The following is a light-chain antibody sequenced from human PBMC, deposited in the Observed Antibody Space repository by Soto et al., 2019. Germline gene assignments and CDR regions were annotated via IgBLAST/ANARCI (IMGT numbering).Light chain of an antibody. CDR2: GNS. CDR3: QSYDSSLSGYV. CDR1: SSNIGAGYD. V-gene: IGLV1-40*01. Sequence: QSALTQPPSVSGAPGQRVTISCTGSSSNIGAGYDVHWYQQLPGTAPKVLIYGNSNRPSGVPDRLSGSKSGTSASLAITGLQAEDEADYYCQSYDSSLSGYVFGTGTKVT. J-gene: IGLJ1*01.